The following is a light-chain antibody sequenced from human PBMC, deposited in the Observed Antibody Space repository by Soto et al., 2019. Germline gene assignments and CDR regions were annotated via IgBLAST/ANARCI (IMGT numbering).Light chain of an antibody. CDR1: SSNIGAGYD. CDR2: GNS. V-gene: IGLV1-40*01. CDR3: QSYDSSLSGYG. J-gene: IGLJ1*01. Sequence: QSVLTQPPSGSGAPGQRVTISCTGSSSNIGAGYDVHWYQQLPGTAPKLLIYGNSNRPSGVPDRFSGSKSGTSASLAITGLQAEDEADYYCQSYDSSLSGYGFGTGTKVTVL.